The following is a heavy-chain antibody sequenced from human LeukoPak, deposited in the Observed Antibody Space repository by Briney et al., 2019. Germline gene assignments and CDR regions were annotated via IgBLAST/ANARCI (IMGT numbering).Heavy chain of an antibody. V-gene: IGHV4-59*11. J-gene: IGHJ3*02. D-gene: IGHD1-26*01. CDR1: GDSINTDHY. CDR2: IYSRGTT. Sequence: PSETLSLTCTVSGDSINTDHYWSWIRQTPGKGLEWIGYIYSRGTTHYNPSLTGRVTISLDTSKNQFSLNLRSVTAADTALYYCARDSFTVGGPTPSDFFDIWGQGTTVTVSS. CDR3: ARDSFTVGGPTPSDFFDI.